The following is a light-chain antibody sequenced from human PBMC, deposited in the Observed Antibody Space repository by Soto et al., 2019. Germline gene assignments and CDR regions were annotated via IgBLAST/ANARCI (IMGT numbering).Light chain of an antibody. Sequence: EIVMTQSPATLSLSPGERATLSCRASQSVSSSLAWYQQKPGQAPRPLIHGASTSATGIPARFSGSGSGTEFTLTIGSLQFEDFAVYYCQQYNNWPWTFGQGTKVEIK. CDR1: QSVSSS. J-gene: IGKJ1*01. CDR2: GAS. CDR3: QQYNNWPWT. V-gene: IGKV3-15*01.